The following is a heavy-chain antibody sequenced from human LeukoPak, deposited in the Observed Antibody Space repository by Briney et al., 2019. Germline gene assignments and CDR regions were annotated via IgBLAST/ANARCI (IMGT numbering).Heavy chain of an antibody. CDR2: IYHSGST. J-gene: IGHJ2*01. CDR1: GGSISSGGYS. CDR3: ARRYYYDSSGLPYWYFDL. Sequence: PSQTLSLTCAVSGGSISSGGYSWSWIRQPPGKGLEWIGYIYHSGSTHYNPSLKSRVTISVDRSKNQFSLKLSSVTAADTAVYYCARRYYYDSSGLPYWYFDLWGRGTLVTVSS. V-gene: IGHV4-30-2*01. D-gene: IGHD3-22*01.